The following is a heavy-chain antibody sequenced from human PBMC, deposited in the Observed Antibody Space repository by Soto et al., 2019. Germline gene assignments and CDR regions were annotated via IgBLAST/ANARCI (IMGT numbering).Heavy chain of an antibody. CDR1: GFTVSSNY. V-gene: IGHV3-53*01. J-gene: IGHJ5*02. CDR3: ARDKGNYDFWSGYYTGRFDP. Sequence: EVQLVESGGGLIQPGGSLRLSCAASGFTVSSNYMSWVRQAPGKGLEWVSVIYSGGSTYYADSVKGRFTISRDNSKNTLYLQMNSLRAEDTAVYYCARDKGNYDFWSGYYTGRFDPWGQGTLVTVSS. D-gene: IGHD3-3*01. CDR2: IYSGGST.